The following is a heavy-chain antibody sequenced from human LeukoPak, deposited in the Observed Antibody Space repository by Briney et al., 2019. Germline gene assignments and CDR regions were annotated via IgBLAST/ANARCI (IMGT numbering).Heavy chain of an antibody. J-gene: IGHJ4*02. D-gene: IGHD5-12*01. Sequence: GSLRLSCAASGFTFSSYWMSWVRQAPGKGLEWIGNIYHSGSTYYNPSLKSRVTMSVDRSKNQFSLNLTSVTAADTAVYYCACRYSGYEWYYSDYWGQGTLVTVSS. V-gene: IGHV4-4*02. CDR3: ACRYSGYEWYYSDY. CDR2: IYHSGST. CDR1: GFTFSSYW.